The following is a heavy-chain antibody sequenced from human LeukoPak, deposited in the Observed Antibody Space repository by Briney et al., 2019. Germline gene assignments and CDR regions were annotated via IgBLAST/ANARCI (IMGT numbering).Heavy chain of an antibody. J-gene: IGHJ4*02. CDR3: ARGSHIGAASILDN. D-gene: IGHD6-13*01. CDR1: GFTVSSNY. V-gene: IGHV3-53*01. Sequence: GGSLRLSCAASGFTVSSNYMSWVRQAPGKGLEWVSVIYSGGATFYADSVKGRFTISRDDSENTLYLQMNSLRAEDTAVYYCARGSHIGAASILDNWGQGTLVTVSS. CDR2: IYSGGAT.